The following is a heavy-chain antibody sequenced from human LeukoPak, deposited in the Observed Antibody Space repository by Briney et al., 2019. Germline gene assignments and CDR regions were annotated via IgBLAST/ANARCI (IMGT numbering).Heavy chain of an antibody. V-gene: IGHV4-38-2*02. J-gene: IGHJ4*02. CDR2: IHHSGTT. Sequence: SETLSLTCAVSGYSISSGYYWAWIRQPPGKGLEWIGTIHHSGTTYSNPSLTSRVTISVNTSKNQFSLKLSSVTAADTAVYYCAREAKYCSRSGSNGCSDYWGQGTLVTVSS. CDR3: AREAKYCSRSGSNGCSDY. CDR1: GYSISSGYY. D-gene: IGHD2-2*01.